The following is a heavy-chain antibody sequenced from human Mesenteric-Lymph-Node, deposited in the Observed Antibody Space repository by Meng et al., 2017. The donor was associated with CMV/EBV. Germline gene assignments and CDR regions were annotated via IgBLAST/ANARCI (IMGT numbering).Heavy chain of an antibody. J-gene: IGHJ2*01. CDR2: ISSSSSSI. CDR3: ARGDYSGSGTYYYSSYWYFDL. V-gene: IGHV3-21*01. Sequence: YGMHWVRQAPGKGLVWVSSISSSSSSIYYADSLKGRLTISRDNAKNSLYLQVNSLRAEDTAVYYCARGDYSGSGTYYYSSYWYFDLWGRGTLVTVSS. D-gene: IGHD3-10*01. CDR1: YG.